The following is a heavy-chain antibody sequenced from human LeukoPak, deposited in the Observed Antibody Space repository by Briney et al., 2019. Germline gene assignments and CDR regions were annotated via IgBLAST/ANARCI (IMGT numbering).Heavy chain of an antibody. J-gene: IGHJ4*02. D-gene: IGHD3-22*01. Sequence: PGGSLRLSCAASGFTFSSYWMSWVRQAPGKGLEWVSYISDSGGTIYYADSVKGRLTISRDNAKNSLYLQMDSLRVEDTAVYYCARDSSPSYGSSGYRPADFDYWGQGTLVSVSS. CDR1: GFTFSSYW. V-gene: IGHV3-48*04. CDR2: ISDSGGTI. CDR3: ARDSSPSYGSSGYRPADFDY.